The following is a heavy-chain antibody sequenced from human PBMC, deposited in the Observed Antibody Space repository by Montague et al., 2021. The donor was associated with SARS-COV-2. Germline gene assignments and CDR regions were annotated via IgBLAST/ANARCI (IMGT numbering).Heavy chain of an antibody. CDR2: IWYGGSNL. D-gene: IGHD5-24*01. V-gene: IGHV3-33*01. CDR1: GFSFSDYG. J-gene: IGHJ4*02. CDR3: AREKKEVQMDY. Sequence: SLRLSCAASGFSFSDYGMHWVRQAPGLALEWVAVIWYGGSNLYYADSVKGRFTISRDNSKNAVYLQMNSLTADDTAIYYCAREKKEVQMDYWGLGTLVTVSS.